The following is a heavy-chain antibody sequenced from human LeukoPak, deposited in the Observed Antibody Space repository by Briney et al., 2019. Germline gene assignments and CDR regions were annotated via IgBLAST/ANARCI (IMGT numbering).Heavy chain of an antibody. CDR1: GYIFSNYW. CDR2: IYPGDSDT. V-gene: IGHV5-51*01. J-gene: IGHJ5*02. CDR3: ARLGGGAGNTPKTGGKAWFDP. Sequence: GESLKLSCKGSGYIFSNYWIAWLRQVPGKGLECMGLIYPGDSDTRYSPSFQGQVTISADKSVSPAYLLWDSLKDSDSAIYYLARLGGGAGNTPKTGGKAWFDPWGQGTLVTVSS. D-gene: IGHD3-16*01.